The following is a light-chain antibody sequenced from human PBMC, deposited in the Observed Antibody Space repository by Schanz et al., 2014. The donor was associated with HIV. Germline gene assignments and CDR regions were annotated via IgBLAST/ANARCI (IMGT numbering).Light chain of an antibody. V-gene: IGLV2-11*01. CDR2: DVT. CDR3: TSYASSRSMV. J-gene: IGLJ1*01. CDR1: SSDVGGYDY. Sequence: QSALTQPRSVSGSPGQSVTISCTGTSSDVGGYDYVSWYQQHPGKAPKLMIYDVTKRPSGVSDRFAASKSGNTASLTISGLQAEDEADYYCTSYASSRSMVFGTGTKLTVL.